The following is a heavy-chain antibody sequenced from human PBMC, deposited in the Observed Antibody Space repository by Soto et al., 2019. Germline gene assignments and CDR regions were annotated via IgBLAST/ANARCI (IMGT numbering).Heavy chain of an antibody. CDR2: MNPSTGNT. J-gene: IGHJ5*02. D-gene: IGHD6-19*01. V-gene: IGHV1-8*01. Sequence: ASVKVSCKASGYTFTSYDSIWVRQATGQGLEWMGWMNPSTGNTDSAEKFQGRLTMTRNTSISTVYMELSSLSFEDTAVYYCARGRIIVAGGFDPWGQGTLVTVSS. CDR3: ARGRIIVAGGFDP. CDR1: GYTFTSYD.